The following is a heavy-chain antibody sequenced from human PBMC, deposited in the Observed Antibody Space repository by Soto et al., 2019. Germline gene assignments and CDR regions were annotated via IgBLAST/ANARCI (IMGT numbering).Heavy chain of an antibody. CDR2: TDYSGNT. D-gene: IGHD6-19*01. J-gene: IGHJ4*02. CDR3: ARAVGDPLYYLDY. Sequence: QVQLQESGPGLVRPSETLSLTCTVSSDSISSYYWIWIRQSPGKGLEWIGYTDYSGNTNYNPSLKSRVLISGDTSKNQFSLRLSSVTAADTAVYYCARAVGDPLYYLDYWGQGTLVTVSS. CDR1: SDSISSYY. V-gene: IGHV4-59*08.